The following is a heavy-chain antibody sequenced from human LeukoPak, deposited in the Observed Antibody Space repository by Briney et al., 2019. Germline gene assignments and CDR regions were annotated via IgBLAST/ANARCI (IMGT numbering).Heavy chain of an antibody. V-gene: IGHV3-30-3*01. CDR1: GFTVSSNY. CDR3: ARDLGGYSYGLSDY. J-gene: IGHJ4*02. Sequence: GGSLRLSCAASGFTVSSNYMSWVRQAPGKGLEWVAVISYDGSNKYYADSVKGRFTISRDNSKNTLYLQMNSLRAEDTAVYYCARDLGGYSYGLSDYWGQGTLVTVSS. CDR2: ISYDGSNK. D-gene: IGHD5-18*01.